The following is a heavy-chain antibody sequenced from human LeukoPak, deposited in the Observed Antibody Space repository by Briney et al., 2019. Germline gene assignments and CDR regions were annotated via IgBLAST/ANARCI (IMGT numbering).Heavy chain of an antibody. CDR3: DPSGSSSGWYYFDY. D-gene: IGHD6-19*01. J-gene: IGHJ4*02. CDR1: GFTFSTYW. Sequence: PGGSLRLSCGASGFTFSTYWMHWVRQAPGKGLEWVAIIKEDGSQTYYVDSVKGRFTISRDNGKNSLYLQMNSLRAEDTAVYARDPSGSSSGWYYFDYWGQGALVSVSS. CDR2: IKEDGSQT. V-gene: IGHV3-7*03.